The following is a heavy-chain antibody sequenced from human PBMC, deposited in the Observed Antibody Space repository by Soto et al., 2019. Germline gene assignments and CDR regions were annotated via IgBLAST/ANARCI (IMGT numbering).Heavy chain of an antibody. CDR1: GFTFSSYG. V-gene: IGHV3-33*01. CDR3: ASGRFGEFLASFDY. CDR2: IWYDGSNK. D-gene: IGHD3-10*01. J-gene: IGHJ4*02. Sequence: QVQLVESGGGVVQPGRSLRLSCAASGFTFSSYGMHWVRQAPGKGLEWVAVIWYDGSNKYYADSVKGRFTISRDNSKNTLYLQMNSLRAEDTAVYYCASGRFGEFLASFDYWGQGTLVTVSS.